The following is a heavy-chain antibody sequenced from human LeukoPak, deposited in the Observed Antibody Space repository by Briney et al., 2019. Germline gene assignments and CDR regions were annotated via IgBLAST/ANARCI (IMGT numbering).Heavy chain of an antibody. D-gene: IGHD5-18*01. Sequence: GASVKVSCKASGYTFTSYYMHWVRQAPGQGLEWMGIINPSGGSTSYAQKFQGRVTMTRDTSTSTVYMELSSLRSEDTAVYYCAREPEPRDTATPNAFDIWGQGTMVTVSS. CDR2: INPSGGST. CDR3: AREPEPRDTATPNAFDI. J-gene: IGHJ3*02. V-gene: IGHV1-46*01. CDR1: GYTFTSYY.